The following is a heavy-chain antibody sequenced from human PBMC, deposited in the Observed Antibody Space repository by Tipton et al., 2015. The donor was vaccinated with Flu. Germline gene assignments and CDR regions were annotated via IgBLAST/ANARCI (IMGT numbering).Heavy chain of an antibody. Sequence: SLRLSCAASGFTFDDYAMHWVRQAPGKGLEWVSLITWYGDSTDYADSVEGRFTISRDNSKNSLYLEMNSLRPEDTAVYYCARDSLPGDDGSGDIDHWGQGSLVSVSS. J-gene: IGHJ4*02. D-gene: IGHD2-15*01. CDR2: ITWYGDST. V-gene: IGHV3-43D*03. CDR3: ARDSLPGDDGSGDIDH. CDR1: GFTFDDYA.